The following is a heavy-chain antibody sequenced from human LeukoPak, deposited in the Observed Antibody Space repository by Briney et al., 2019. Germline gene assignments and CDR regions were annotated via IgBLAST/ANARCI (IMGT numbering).Heavy chain of an antibody. D-gene: IGHD6-19*01. CDR3: AKEGSGWYRGEYYFDY. V-gene: IGHV3-9*01. Sequence: QPGRSLRLSCEATGFTFDDYTMHWVRHTPGKGLEWVSGINSNSINIRYADSVKGRFTISRDNAKNSLYLQMNSLRTEDTAFYYCAKEGSGWYRGEYYFDYWGQGTLVTVSS. CDR1: GFTFDDYT. J-gene: IGHJ4*02. CDR2: INSNSINI.